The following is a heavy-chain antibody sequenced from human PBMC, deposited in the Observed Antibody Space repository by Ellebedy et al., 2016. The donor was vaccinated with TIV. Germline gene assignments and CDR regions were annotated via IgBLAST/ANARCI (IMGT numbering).Heavy chain of an antibody. D-gene: IGHD3-22*01. CDR2: SSSTGSRT. V-gene: IGHV3-23*01. Sequence: GESLKISCAASGFTFSSYAMSWVRQAPGKGLEWVSTSSSTGSRTYYADSLEGRFILSRDNSKKTLYLQMNSLRADDTAVYYCAKGRGGGSDTSAPRYYFDYWGLGTLVTVSS. CDR1: GFTFSSYA. CDR3: AKGRGGGSDTSAPRYYFDY. J-gene: IGHJ4*02.